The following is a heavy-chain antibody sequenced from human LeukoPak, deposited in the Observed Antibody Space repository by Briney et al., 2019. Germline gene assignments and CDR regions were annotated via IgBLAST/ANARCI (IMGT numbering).Heavy chain of an antibody. CDR3: ARDGTGYYGSSGYYYFDY. J-gene: IGHJ4*02. Sequence: SETLSLTCAVYGGSFSGYYWSWIRQPPGKGLEWIGEINHSGSTNYNPSLKSRVTISVDTSKNQFSLKLSSVTAADTAVYYCARDGTGYYGSSGYYYFDYWGQGTLVTVSS. CDR1: GGSFSGYY. D-gene: IGHD3-22*01. V-gene: IGHV4-34*01. CDR2: INHSGST.